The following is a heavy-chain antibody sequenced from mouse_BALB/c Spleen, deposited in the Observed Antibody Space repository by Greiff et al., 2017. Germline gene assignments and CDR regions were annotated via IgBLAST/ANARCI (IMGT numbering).Heavy chain of an antibody. J-gene: IGHJ4*01. V-gene: IGHV5-12-1*01. CDR3: ARQSGTYYAMDY. CDR2: ISSGGGST. D-gene: IGHD3-1*01. Sequence: DVKLVESGGGLVKPGGSLKLSCAASGFAFSSYDMSWVRQTPEKRLEWVAYISSGGGSTYYPDTVKGRFTISRDNAKNTLYLQMSSLKSEDTAMYYCARQSGTYYAMDYWGQGTSVTVSS. CDR1: GFAFSSYD.